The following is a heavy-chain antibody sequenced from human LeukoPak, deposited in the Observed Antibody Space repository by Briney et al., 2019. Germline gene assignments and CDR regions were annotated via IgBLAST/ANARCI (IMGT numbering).Heavy chain of an antibody. CDR1: GYIFTGYY. V-gene: IGHV1-2*02. CDR3: ARVQYYNILTGSFQY. CDR2: INPDSGDT. D-gene: IGHD3-9*01. Sequence: ASVKVSCKASGYIFTGYYLHWVRQAPGQGLESMGWINPDSGDTNFAQKFQGRVSMTRDTSISTAYMELCRLRSDDTAYYYCARVQYYNILTGSFQYWGQGTLVTVSS. J-gene: IGHJ4*02.